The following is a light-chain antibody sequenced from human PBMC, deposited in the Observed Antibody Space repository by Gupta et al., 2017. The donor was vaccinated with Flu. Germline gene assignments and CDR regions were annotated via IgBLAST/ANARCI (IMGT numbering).Light chain of an antibody. CDR3: GSWDAHLNAGV. V-gene: IGLV1-51*01. CDR2: DDD. CDR1: SSNIQHHY. J-gene: IGLJ2*01. Sequence: QSVLTQPPSVSAAPGQKVTISCSGGSSNIQHHYVYSYQQLPGTAPKLLIYDDDKRPSGIPDRFTGSKSGASATLSITGLTTGDEGDFYCGSWDAHLNAGVFGGGTKLTVL.